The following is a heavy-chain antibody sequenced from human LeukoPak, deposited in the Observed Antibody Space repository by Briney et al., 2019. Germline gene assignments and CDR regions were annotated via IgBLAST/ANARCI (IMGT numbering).Heavy chain of an antibody. CDR2: ISGSGGST. J-gene: IGHJ3*02. Sequence: GGSLRLPCAASGFTFSSYAMSWVRQAPGKGLEWVSAISGSGGSTYYADSVKGRFTISRDNSKNTLYLQMNSLRAEDTAVYYCAKWGYDYVWGSYRTPLDIWGQGTMVTVSS. V-gene: IGHV3-23*01. D-gene: IGHD3-16*02. CDR1: GFTFSSYA. CDR3: AKWGYDYVWGSYRTPLDI.